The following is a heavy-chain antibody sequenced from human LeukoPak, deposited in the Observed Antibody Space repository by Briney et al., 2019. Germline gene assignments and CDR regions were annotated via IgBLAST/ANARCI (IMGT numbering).Heavy chain of an antibody. Sequence: PGGSLRLSCVASGFSFSSYGMHWVRHTPGKGLEWVAFIRYDATKEFYADSVKGRFTISRDNAKNSLYLQMNSLRAEDTAVYYCAREELWFGESPLVDYWGQGTLVTVSS. J-gene: IGHJ4*02. D-gene: IGHD3-10*01. V-gene: IGHV3-30*02. CDR1: GFSFSSYG. CDR2: IRYDATKE. CDR3: AREELWFGESPLVDY.